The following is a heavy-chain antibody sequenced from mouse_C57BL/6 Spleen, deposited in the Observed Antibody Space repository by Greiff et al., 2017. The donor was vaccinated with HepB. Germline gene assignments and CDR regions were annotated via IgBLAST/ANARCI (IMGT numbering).Heavy chain of an antibody. D-gene: IGHD1-3*01. J-gene: IGHJ3*01. CDR3: AGSSKAWFAY. Sequence: EVKLMESGGGLVKPGGSLKLSCAASGFTFSSYAMSWVRQTPEKRLEWVATISDGGSYTYYPDNVKGRFTISRDNAKNNLYLQMSHLKSEDTAMYYCAGSSKAWFAYWGQGALVTVSA. V-gene: IGHV5-4*03. CDR2: ISDGGSYT. CDR1: GFTFSSYA.